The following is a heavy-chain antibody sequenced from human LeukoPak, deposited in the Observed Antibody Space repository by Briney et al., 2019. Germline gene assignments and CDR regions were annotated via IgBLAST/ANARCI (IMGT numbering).Heavy chain of an antibody. CDR1: GYSFTSYW. CDR3: ARAAGSVSYDHQLDY. Sequence: GESLKISCKGSGYSFTSYWIGWVRQMPGKGLEWMGIIYPGDSDTRYSPSFQGQVTISADKSISTAYLQWSSLKASDTAMYYCARAAGSVSYDHQLDYWGQGTLVTVSS. J-gene: IGHJ4*02. CDR2: IYPGDSDT. D-gene: IGHD1-26*01. V-gene: IGHV5-51*01.